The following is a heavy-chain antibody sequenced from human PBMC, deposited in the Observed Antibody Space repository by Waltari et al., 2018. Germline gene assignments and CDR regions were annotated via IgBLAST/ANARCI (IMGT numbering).Heavy chain of an antibody. D-gene: IGHD4-17*01. Sequence: QVQLVPSGAEVKKPGASVTVSCNASGYTFTCYYLHRRRQPPGQGLEWMGRINPNSGGTNYAQKFQGRVTMTRDTSISTAYMELSRLRSDDTAVYYCARGEDDYGDPRGAYWGQGTLVTVSS. V-gene: IGHV1-2*06. J-gene: IGHJ4*02. CDR2: INPNSGGT. CDR3: ARGEDDYGDPRGAY. CDR1: GYTFTCYY.